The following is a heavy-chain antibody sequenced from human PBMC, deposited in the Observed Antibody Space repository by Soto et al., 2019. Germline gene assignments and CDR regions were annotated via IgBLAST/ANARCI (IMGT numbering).Heavy chain of an antibody. V-gene: IGHV3-30*18. CDR3: AKDQESGSYYYYGMDV. J-gene: IGHJ6*02. CDR1: GFTFSSYG. Sequence: QVQLVESGGGVVQPGRSLRLSCAASGFTFSSYGMHWVRQAPGKGLEWVAVISYDGSNKYYADSVKGRFTISRDNSKNTLYLQMNGLRAEDTAVYYCAKDQESGSYYYYGMDVWGQGTTVTVSS. D-gene: IGHD1-26*01. CDR2: ISYDGSNK.